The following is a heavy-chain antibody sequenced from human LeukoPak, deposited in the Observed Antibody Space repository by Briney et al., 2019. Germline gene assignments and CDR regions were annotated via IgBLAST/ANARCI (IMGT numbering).Heavy chain of an antibody. D-gene: IGHD5-12*01. J-gene: IGHJ4*02. CDR3: ARDIVATMVDY. V-gene: IGHV1-18*01. CDR2: ISAYNGNT. CDR1: GYTFTSYG. Sequence: ASVKASCKASGYTFTSYGISWVRPAPGQGLEWMGWISAYNGNTNYAQKLQGRVTMTTDTSTSTAYMELRSLRSDDTAVYYCARDIVATMVDYWGQGTLVTVSS.